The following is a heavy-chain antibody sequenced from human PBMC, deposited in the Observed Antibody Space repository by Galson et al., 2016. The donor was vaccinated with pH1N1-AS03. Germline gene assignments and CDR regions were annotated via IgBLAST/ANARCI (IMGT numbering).Heavy chain of an antibody. J-gene: IGHJ4*02. CDR2: ISLSGVGT. D-gene: IGHD6-13*01. CDR1: GLRFDTYA. V-gene: IGHV3-23*01. CDR3: ATHPIAAAGIPGAY. Sequence: LRLSCAVSGLRFDTYAMSWVRQAPGQGLDWVSGISLSGVGTYYTASVKGRFTISRDNTKNTLYLQMDCVRADDTSVYYCATHPIAAAGIPGAYWGQGTLVTVSS.